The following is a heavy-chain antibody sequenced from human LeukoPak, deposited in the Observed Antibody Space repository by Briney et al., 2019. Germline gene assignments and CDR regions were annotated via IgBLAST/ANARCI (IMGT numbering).Heavy chain of an antibody. CDR2: INPNSGGT. CDR3: AVGPAAMTPCDY. J-gene: IGHJ4*02. Sequence: ASVEVCCKASGYTFTGYYMHWVRQAPGQGLEWMGWINPNSGGTNYAQKFQGRVAMTRDTSISTAYMELSRLRSVDTAVYYCAVGPAAMTPCDYWGQGTPVTVSS. CDR1: GYTFTGYY. D-gene: IGHD2-2*01. V-gene: IGHV1-2*02.